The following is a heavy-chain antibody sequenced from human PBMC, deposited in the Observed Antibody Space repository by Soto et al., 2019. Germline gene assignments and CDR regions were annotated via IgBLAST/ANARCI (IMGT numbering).Heavy chain of an antibody. Sequence: GGSLRLSCAASGFTFSSYAMSWVRQAPGKGLEWVSAISGSGGSTYYADSVKGRFTISRDNSKNTLYLQMNSLRAEDTAVYYGAKVRPPGSGSYYLDYWGQGTLVTVSS. J-gene: IGHJ4*02. D-gene: IGHD3-10*01. V-gene: IGHV3-23*01. CDR2: ISGSGGST. CDR3: AKVRPPGSGSYYLDY. CDR1: GFTFSSYA.